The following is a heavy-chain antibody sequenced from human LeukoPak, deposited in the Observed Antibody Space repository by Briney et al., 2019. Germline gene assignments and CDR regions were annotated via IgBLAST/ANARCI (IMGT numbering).Heavy chain of an antibody. V-gene: IGHV5-51*01. D-gene: IGHD3-22*01. J-gene: IGHJ4*02. CDR3: ARHLASDSSGYDLDY. Sequence: GESLKISCKGSGYSFATYWIGWVRQMPGKGLEWMGIIYPDDSDTRYSPSFQGQVTISADKSISTAYLQWSSLKASDTAMYYCARHLASDSSGYDLDYWGQGTLVTVSS. CDR1: GYSFATYW. CDR2: IYPDDSDT.